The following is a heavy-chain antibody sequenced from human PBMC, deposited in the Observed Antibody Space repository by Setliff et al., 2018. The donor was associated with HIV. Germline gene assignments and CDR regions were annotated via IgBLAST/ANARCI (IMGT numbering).Heavy chain of an antibody. D-gene: IGHD3-22*01. V-gene: IGHV3-66*01. CDR3: ARVSDSSGYYYEGYFDY. CDR1: GFTVRSNY. CDR2: IYSGGST. Sequence: PGGSLRLSCEASGFTVRSNYMSWVRQAPGKGLEWVSVIYSGGSTYYAYSVKVRFTISRDNSKNTLYLQMNSLRAEDTAVYYCARVSDSSGYYYEGYFDYWGQGTLVTVSS. J-gene: IGHJ4*02.